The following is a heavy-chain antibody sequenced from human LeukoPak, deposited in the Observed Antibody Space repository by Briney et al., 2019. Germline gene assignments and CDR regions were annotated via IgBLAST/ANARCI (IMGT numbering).Heavy chain of an antibody. CDR3: ARVSGGHYGSGSYTAEGV. V-gene: IGHV3-48*02. Sequence: GGSLRLSCAASGFTFSSYAMSWVRQAPGKGLEWVSYIRSSSGIIYYADSVKGRFTISRDNAKNSLYLQMNSLREEDTAVYYCARVSGGHYGSGSYTAEGVWGQGTTVTVSS. D-gene: IGHD3-10*01. CDR1: GFTFSSYA. J-gene: IGHJ6*02. CDR2: IRSSSGII.